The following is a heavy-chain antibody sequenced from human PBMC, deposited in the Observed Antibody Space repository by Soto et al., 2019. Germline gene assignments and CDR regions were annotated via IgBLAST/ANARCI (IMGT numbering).Heavy chain of an antibody. V-gene: IGHV4-39*01. J-gene: IGHJ6*02. CDR3: ATTGATTPFYYYGVDV. D-gene: IGHD1-26*01. Sequence: KASETLSLTCTVSDGSISSPNYFWGWIRQPPGKALEWIGSIYYGGNTYYNPSLKSRVTMSVDTSTNRFSLWLTSVTAADTAVYYCATTGATTPFYYYGVDVWGQGTTVTVSS. CDR1: DGSISSPNYF. CDR2: IYYGGNT.